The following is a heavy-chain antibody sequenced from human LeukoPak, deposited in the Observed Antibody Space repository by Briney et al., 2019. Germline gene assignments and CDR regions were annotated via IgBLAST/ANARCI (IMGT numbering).Heavy chain of an antibody. CDR1: GFTFSSYA. D-gene: IGHD3-10*01. J-gene: IGHJ4*02. V-gene: IGHV3-30*04. CDR3: ARVTDGSGSYSWGLC. CDR2: ISYDGSNK. Sequence: GGSLRLSCAASGFTFSSYAMHWVRQAPGKGLEWVAVISYDGSNKYYADSVKGRFTISRDNSKNTLYLQMNSLRAEDTAVYYCARVTDGSGSYSWGLCWGQGTLVTVSS.